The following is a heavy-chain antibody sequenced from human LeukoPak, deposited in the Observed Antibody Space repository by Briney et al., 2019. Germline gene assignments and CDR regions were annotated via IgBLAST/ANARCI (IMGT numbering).Heavy chain of an antibody. D-gene: IGHD6-6*01. V-gene: IGHV1-69*05. CDR1: GGTFSNYA. CDR3: ARDRIAARLSYFFDY. J-gene: IGHJ4*02. Sequence: ASVKVSCKASGGTFSNYAISWVRQAPGQGLEWMGGIIPIFGTTDYAQKFQGRVTITTDESTNTAYLELSSLRSEDTAVYYCARDRIAARLSYFFDYWGQGTLVTVSS. CDR2: IIPIFGTT.